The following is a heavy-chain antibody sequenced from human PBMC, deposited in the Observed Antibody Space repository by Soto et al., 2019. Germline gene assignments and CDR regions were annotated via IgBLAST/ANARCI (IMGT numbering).Heavy chain of an antibody. CDR3: ARPYSSNSNWFDP. J-gene: IGHJ5*02. V-gene: IGHV3-33*01. Sequence: GGSLRLSCAASGFTFTNYGMHWVRQAPGKGLEWVAVLRDDADDAYYADSVKGRFTISRDNSRNTLFLQMSSLRVEDTAVYYCARPYSSNSNWFDPWGQGTLVTVSS. D-gene: IGHD6-19*01. CDR1: GFTFTNYG. CDR2: LRDDADDA.